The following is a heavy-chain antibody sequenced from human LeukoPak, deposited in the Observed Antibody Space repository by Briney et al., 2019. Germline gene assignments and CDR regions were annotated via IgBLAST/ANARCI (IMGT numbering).Heavy chain of an antibody. Sequence: GGSLRLSCAASGFTFSNAWMSWVRQAPGKGLEWVGRIKSKTDGGTTDYAAPVKGRFTISRDDSKNTLYLQMNSLKTEDTAVYCCTTKTALWVRGVNVDYWGQGTLVTVSS. D-gene: IGHD3-10*01. CDR2: IKSKTDGGTT. CDR1: GFTFSNAW. J-gene: IGHJ4*02. CDR3: TTKTALWVRGVNVDY. V-gene: IGHV3-15*01.